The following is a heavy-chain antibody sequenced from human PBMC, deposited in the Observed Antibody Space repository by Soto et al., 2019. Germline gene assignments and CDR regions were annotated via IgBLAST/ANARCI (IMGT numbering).Heavy chain of an antibody. D-gene: IGHD3-10*01. Sequence: PSETLSLTCTVAGGSMSSYYWTWIRQPPGKGLEWIGYIYSGSTSYNPSLKTRVAISVDTSKNQFSLKLNSVTAADTAVYYCATLGGSATFYIDYWGQGMLVTVSS. CDR2: IYSGST. CDR1: GGSMSSYY. CDR3: ATLGGSATFYIDY. J-gene: IGHJ4*02. V-gene: IGHV4-59*01.